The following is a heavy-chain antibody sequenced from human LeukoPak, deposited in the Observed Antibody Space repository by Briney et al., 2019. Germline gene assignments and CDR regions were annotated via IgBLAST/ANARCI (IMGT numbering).Heavy chain of an antibody. J-gene: IGHJ4*02. V-gene: IGHV3-7*01. CDR3: ARNPRNWGDTSYFDY. Sequence: PGGSLRLSCSASGFIFSEYWMTWVRQAPGKGLEWVASINQDGSEMYFVDSVKHRFTISRDKGKNSLYLQMNSLRAEDTAVYFCARNPRNWGDTSYFDYWGRGTLVTVSS. CDR2: INQDGSEM. CDR1: GFIFSEYW. D-gene: IGHD7-27*01.